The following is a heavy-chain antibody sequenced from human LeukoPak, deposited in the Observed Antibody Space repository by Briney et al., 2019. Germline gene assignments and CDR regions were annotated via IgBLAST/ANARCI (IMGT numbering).Heavy chain of an antibody. CDR1: GFTFSSYG. CDR2: IRYDGSNK. CDR3: ARLVVVAANAFDI. D-gene: IGHD2-15*01. J-gene: IGHJ3*02. Sequence: TGGSLRLSCAASGFTFSSYGMHWVRQAPGKGLEWVAFIRYDGSNKYYADSVKGRFTISRDNAKNSLYLQMNSLRAEDTAVYYCARLVVVAANAFDIWGQGTMVTVSS. V-gene: IGHV3-30*02.